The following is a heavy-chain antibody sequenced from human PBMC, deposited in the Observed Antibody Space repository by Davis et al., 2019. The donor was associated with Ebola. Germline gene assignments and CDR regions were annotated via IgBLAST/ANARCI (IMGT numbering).Heavy chain of an antibody. V-gene: IGHV3-23*01. J-gene: IGHJ5*02. D-gene: IGHD4-17*01. CDR2: ISVRSST. CDR1: GFIFSSYA. CDR3: AKVHPPTTVTTGWFDP. Sequence: GESLKISCAASGFIFSSYAMSWVRQAPGKGLEWVSSISVRSSTYHADSVTGRFTISRDNSKNTLYLQMNSLRAEDTAVYYCAKVHPPTTVTTGWFDPWGQGTLVTVSS.